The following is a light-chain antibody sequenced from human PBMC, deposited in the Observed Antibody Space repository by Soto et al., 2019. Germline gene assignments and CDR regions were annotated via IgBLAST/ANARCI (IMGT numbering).Light chain of an antibody. Sequence: ENGLTQSPGTLSLSPGDAATLSCTASQTIINNYLAWYQQKPGQAPRLLIYGASTRATGIPDRFSGSGSGTDFTLTISRLEPDDVAAYYCQQYSTSPLTFGGGTKVEI. V-gene: IGKV3-20*01. CDR1: QTIINNY. CDR2: GAS. J-gene: IGKJ4*01. CDR3: QQYSTSPLT.